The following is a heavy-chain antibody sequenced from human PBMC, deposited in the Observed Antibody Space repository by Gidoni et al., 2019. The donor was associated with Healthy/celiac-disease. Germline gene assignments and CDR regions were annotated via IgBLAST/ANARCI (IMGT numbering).Heavy chain of an antibody. J-gene: IGHJ6*02. CDR3: TEDGDYKSMDV. CDR2: IRSKANSYAT. CDR1: GFTFSGSA. V-gene: IGHV3-73*01. D-gene: IGHD4-17*01. Sequence: EVQLVESGGGLVQPGGSLKLSCAASGFTFSGSAMHWVRQASGKGLEWVGRIRSKANSYATAYAASVKGRFTISRDDSKNTAYLQMNSLKTEDTAVYYCTEDGDYKSMDVWGQGTTVTVSS.